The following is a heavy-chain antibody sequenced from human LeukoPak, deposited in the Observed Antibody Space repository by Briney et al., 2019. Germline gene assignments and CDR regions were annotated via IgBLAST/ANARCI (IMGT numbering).Heavy chain of an antibody. Sequence: ASVKVSCKASGYTFTSYYMHWVRQAPGQGLEWMGIINPSGGSTSYAQTFQGRVTMTRDTSTSTVYMELSSLRSEDTAVYYCARDLPRGLFDYWGQGTLVTVSS. V-gene: IGHV1-46*01. CDR2: INPSGGST. CDR3: ARDLPRGLFDY. J-gene: IGHJ4*02. CDR1: GYTFTSYY.